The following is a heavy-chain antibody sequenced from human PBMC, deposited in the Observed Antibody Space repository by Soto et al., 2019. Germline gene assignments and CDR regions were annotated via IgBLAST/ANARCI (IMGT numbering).Heavy chain of an antibody. CDR2: IYPGDSDT. D-gene: IGHD7-27*01. Sequence: PGESLKISCEASAYTFTSYWIGWVRQMPGKGLEWVGIIYPGDSDTRYSPSFQGQVTISADKSISTAFLQWSSLGASDTAIYYCARPDLGKGNAFDIWGQGTTVTVSS. CDR3: ARPDLGKGNAFDI. V-gene: IGHV5-51*01. J-gene: IGHJ3*02. CDR1: AYTFTSYW.